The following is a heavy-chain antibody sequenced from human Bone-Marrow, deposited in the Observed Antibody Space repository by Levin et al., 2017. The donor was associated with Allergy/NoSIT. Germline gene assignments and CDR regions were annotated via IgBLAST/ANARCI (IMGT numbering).Heavy chain of an antibody. CDR3: AGDRGFYYASGSRDNAMDV. CDR1: GDSIRRYY. D-gene: IGHD3-10*01. J-gene: IGHJ6*02. CDR2: VFYTGVP. V-gene: IGHV4-59*01. Sequence: ASETLSLTCNVSGDSIRRYYWNWIRQPPGKGLEWLGYVFYTGVPNYNPSLRSRLTLSTDTSKNQISLKLTHVTAADTAVYYCAGDRGFYYASGSRDNAMDVWGQGTTVTVSS.